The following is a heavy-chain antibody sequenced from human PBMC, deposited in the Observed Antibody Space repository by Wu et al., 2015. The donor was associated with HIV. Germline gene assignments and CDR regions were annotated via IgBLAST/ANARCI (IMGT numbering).Heavy chain of an antibody. V-gene: IGHV1-18*01. CDR2: MNPRNGYV. CDR1: YILTSYP. CDR3: ARVQFDPKYYTYFDL. J-gene: IGHJ5*01. Sequence: LVQSGPAAKRPGASVKVSCKASYILTSYPIGWVRQAPGQRLEWMGWMNPRNGYVKPAQRFQDRITMSTNNSAHTAYMDLGDLTSDDTAIYFCARVQFDPKYYTYFDLWGQGTLVTVSS. D-gene: IGHD3-10*01.